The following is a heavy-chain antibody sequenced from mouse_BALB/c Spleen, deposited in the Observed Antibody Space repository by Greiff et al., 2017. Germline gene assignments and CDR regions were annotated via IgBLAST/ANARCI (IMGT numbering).Heavy chain of an antibody. CDR3: ARRGGPAAMDY. V-gene: IGHV5-6*02. CDR1: GFTFSSYG. J-gene: IGHJ4*01. Sequence: EVMLVESGGDLVKPGGSLKLSCAASGFTFSSYGMSWVRQTPDKRLEWVATISSGGSYTYYPDSVKGRFTISRDNAKNTLYLQMSRLKSEDTAMYYCARRGGPAAMDYWGQGTSVTVSS. CDR2: ISSGGSYT.